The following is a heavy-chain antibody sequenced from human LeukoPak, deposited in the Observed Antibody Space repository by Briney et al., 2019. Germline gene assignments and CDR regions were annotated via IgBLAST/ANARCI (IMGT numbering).Heavy chain of an antibody. CDR2: IRYDGSNK. CDR1: GFTFSSYG. V-gene: IGHV3-30*02. D-gene: IGHD2-2*02. Sequence: GGSLRLSCAASGFTFSSYGMHWVRQAPGKGLEWVAFIRYDGSNKYYADSVKGRFTISRDNPKNTLYLQMNSLRAEDTAVYYCAKDRGVVVPAAILDDYWGQGTLVTVSS. CDR3: AKDRGVVVPAAILDDY. J-gene: IGHJ4*02.